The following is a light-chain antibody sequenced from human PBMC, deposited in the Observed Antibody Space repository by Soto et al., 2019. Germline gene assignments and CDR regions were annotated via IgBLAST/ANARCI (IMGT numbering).Light chain of an antibody. CDR3: QQYDNLPFT. Sequence: DIQMTQSPSSLSASVGDRVTITCQASQDISNYLNWYQQKPGKAPKLLIYDASNLETGVPSRFSRSGSGTDFTFTISSLQPEDIKTYYCQQYDNLPFTFGPGTKVDIK. J-gene: IGKJ3*01. CDR2: DAS. CDR1: QDISNY. V-gene: IGKV1-33*01.